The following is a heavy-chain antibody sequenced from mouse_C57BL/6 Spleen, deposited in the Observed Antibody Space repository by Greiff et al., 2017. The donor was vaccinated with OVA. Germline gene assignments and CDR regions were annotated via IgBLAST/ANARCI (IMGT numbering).Heavy chain of an antibody. Sequence: VQLQQPGAELVKPGASVKLSCKASGYTFTSYWMQWVKQRPGQGLEWIGEIDPSDSYTNYNQKFKGKATLTVDTSSSTAYMQLSSLTSEDSAVYYCARGGYDYDRDYWGQGTTLTVSS. D-gene: IGHD2-4*01. CDR3: ARGGYDYDRDY. CDR2: IDPSDSYT. J-gene: IGHJ2*01. V-gene: IGHV1-50*01. CDR1: GYTFTSYW.